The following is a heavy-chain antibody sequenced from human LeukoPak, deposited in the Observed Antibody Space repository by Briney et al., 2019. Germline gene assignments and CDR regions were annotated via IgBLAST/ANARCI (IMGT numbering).Heavy chain of an antibody. D-gene: IGHD3-10*01. CDR3: AKSGAMVRGVIITLPSYFDY. CDR2: ISSSSSTI. CDR1: GFTFSTYS. V-gene: IGHV3-48*01. Sequence: GGSLRLSCAASGFTFSTYSMNWVRQAPGKGLEWVSYISSSSSTIYYADSVKGRFTISRDNAKNSLYLQMNSLRAEDTAVYYCAKSGAMVRGVIITLPSYFDYWGQGTLVTVSS. J-gene: IGHJ4*02.